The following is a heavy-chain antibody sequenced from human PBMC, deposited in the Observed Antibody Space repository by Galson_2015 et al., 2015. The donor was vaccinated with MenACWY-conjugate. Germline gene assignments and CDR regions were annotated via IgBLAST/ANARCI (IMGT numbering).Heavy chain of an antibody. CDR3: TRHVRDSSGYQYGMDV. J-gene: IGHJ6*02. D-gene: IGHD3-22*01. CDR1: GFTFSSYG. V-gene: IGHV3-33*01. Sequence: SLRLSCAASGFTFSSYGMHWVRQAPGKGLEWVAVIWYDESNKYYADSVKGRFTISRDNSKNTLYLQMNSLRAEDTAVYYCTRHVRDSSGYQYGMDVWGQGTTVTVSS. CDR2: IWYDESNK.